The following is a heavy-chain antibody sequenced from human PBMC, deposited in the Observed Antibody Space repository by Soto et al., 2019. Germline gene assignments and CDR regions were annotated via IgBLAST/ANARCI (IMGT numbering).Heavy chain of an antibody. CDR3: ATLLGVLQHYYIGLYV. J-gene: IGHJ6*02. V-gene: IGHV4-31*03. Sequence: QMQLQESGPGLVKPSQTLSLNCTVSGYAMTSGGYYWSWVRHLPGRGLEWIGDIYYSGTTHYNPSLKSRISMSVDPSKNQFSLKLTSVTASDTAVYYCATLLGVLQHYYIGLYVWGQGTAVTVSS. D-gene: IGHD1-26*01. CDR1: GYAMTSGGYY. CDR2: IYYSGTT.